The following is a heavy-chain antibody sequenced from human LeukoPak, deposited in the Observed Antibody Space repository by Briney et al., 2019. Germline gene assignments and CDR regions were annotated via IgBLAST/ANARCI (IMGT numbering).Heavy chain of an antibody. CDR1: GFTFDDYA. Sequence: PGRSLRLSCTVSGFTFDDYAMHWVRHTPGKGLEWVAGITWNRDNIGYGDSVKGRFTISRDNVKNSLYLQMNSLRAEDTAVYYCTRTGYRSNWYVPNWGQGTLVTVSS. CDR3: TRTGYRSNWYVPN. V-gene: IGHV3-9*01. CDR2: ITWNRDNI. J-gene: IGHJ4*02. D-gene: IGHD6-13*01.